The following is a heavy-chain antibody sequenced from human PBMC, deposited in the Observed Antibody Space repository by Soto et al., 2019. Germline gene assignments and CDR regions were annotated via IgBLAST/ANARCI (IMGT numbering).Heavy chain of an antibody. CDR3: ATPGHIVVVTSWDAFDI. V-gene: IGHV1-24*01. D-gene: IGHD2-21*02. Sequence: ASVKVSCKVSGHTLTELSMHWVRQAPGKGLEWMGGFDPEDGETIYAQRFQGRVTMTQDTSTDTAYMELSSLRSEDTAIYYCATPGHIVVVTSWDAFDIWGQRTLVTVSS. J-gene: IGHJ3*02. CDR1: GHTLTELS. CDR2: FDPEDGET.